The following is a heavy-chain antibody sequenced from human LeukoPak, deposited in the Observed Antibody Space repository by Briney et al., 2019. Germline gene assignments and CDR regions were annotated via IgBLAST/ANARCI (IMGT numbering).Heavy chain of an antibody. CDR2: IYSGGST. CDR1: GFTVSSND. J-gene: IGHJ6*02. Sequence: GGSLRLSCAASGFTVSSNDMSWVRQAPGKGLEWVSVIYSGGSTYYADSVKGRFTISRDNSKNTLYLQMNSLRAEDTAVYYCARSGSRYYYGMDVWGQGTTVTVSS. CDR3: ARSGSRYYYGMDV. V-gene: IGHV3-53*01. D-gene: IGHD3-10*01.